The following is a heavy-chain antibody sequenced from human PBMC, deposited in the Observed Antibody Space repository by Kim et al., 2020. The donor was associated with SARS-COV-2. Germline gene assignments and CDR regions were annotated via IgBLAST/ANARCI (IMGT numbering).Heavy chain of an antibody. V-gene: IGHV4-39*01. CDR3: ASELALGYSGYDYVDY. D-gene: IGHD5-12*01. J-gene: IGHJ4*02. Sequence: SLNSRVTISVDTSKNQFSLKLSSVTAADTAVYYCASELALGYSGYDYVDYWGQGTLVTVSS.